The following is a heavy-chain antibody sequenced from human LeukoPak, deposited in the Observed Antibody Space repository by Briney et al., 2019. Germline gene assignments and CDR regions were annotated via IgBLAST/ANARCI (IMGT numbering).Heavy chain of an antibody. V-gene: IGHV3-23*01. D-gene: IGHD6-19*01. CDR1: GFTFSSYA. J-gene: IGHJ5*02. Sequence: PGGSLRLSCAASGFTFSSYAMSWVRQAPGQGLEWVSAISGSGGSTYYADSVKDRFTISRDNSKNTLYLQLNSLRTEDTAVYYCAKDPLAVAGGSWGQGTLVTVSS. CDR2: ISGSGGST. CDR3: AKDPLAVAGGS.